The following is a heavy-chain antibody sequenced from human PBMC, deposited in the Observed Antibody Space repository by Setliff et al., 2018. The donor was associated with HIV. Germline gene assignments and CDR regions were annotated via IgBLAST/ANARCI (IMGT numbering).Heavy chain of an antibody. J-gene: IGHJ4*02. CDR2: IYTSGST. V-gene: IGHV4-61*02. Sequence: SETLSLTCTVSGGSISSGTSYWSWIRQPAEKGLEWIGRIYTSGSTNYNPSLKSRVSIPVDTSKNRFSLKLSSVTAADTAVYYCAREGQQLVRGPYFDYWGQGTLVTVSS. CDR3: AREGQQLVRGPYFDY. D-gene: IGHD6-13*01. CDR1: GGSISSGTSY.